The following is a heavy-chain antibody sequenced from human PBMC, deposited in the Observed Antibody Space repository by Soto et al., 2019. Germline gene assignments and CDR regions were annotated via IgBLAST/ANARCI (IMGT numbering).Heavy chain of an antibody. CDR3: AREFPYDFWSGYQAYYFDY. D-gene: IGHD3-3*01. CDR1: GFTFSSYS. CDR2: ISSSSSYI. Sequence: EVQLVESGGGLVKPGGSLRLSCAASGFTFSSYSMNWVRQAPGKGLEWVSSISSSSSYIYYADSVKGRFTISRDNAKNSLYLQMNSLRAEDTAVYYCAREFPYDFWSGYQAYYFDYWGQGTLVTVSS. J-gene: IGHJ4*02. V-gene: IGHV3-21*01.